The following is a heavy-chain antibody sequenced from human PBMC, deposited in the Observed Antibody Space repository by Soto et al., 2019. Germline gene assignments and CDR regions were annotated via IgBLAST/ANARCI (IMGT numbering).Heavy chain of an antibody. CDR3: AREGCISTSCANWFDP. CDR2: IIPIFGTA. D-gene: IGHD2-2*01. V-gene: IGHV1-69*12. CDR1: GGTFSSYA. J-gene: IGHJ5*02. Sequence: QVQLVQSGAEVKKPGSSVKVSCKASGGTFSSYAISWVRQAPGQGLEWMGGIIPIFGTANYAQKFQGRVTITADESTSTAYMELSRRRSEDTAVYYCAREGCISTSCANWFDPWGQGTLVTVSS.